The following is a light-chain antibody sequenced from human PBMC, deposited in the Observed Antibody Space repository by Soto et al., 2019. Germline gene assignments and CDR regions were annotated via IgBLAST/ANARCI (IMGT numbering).Light chain of an antibody. CDR3: QHSHSTPLS. J-gene: IGKJ4*01. CDR1: QSVSYY. Sequence: DIQLTQSPSTLSASVGDRLSITCRASQSVSYYVNWYQQKEGKAPKLLIYAASSLQSGVPSRFSGSGSGTDFTLTISSLQPEDFVTYYCQHSHSTPLSFGGGTRVEIK. CDR2: AAS. V-gene: IGKV1-39*01.